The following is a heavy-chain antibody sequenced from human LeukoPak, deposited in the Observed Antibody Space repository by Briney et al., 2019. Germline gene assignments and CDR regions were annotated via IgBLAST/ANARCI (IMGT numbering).Heavy chain of an antibody. V-gene: IGHV4-61*02. J-gene: IGHJ4*02. CDR2: IYTSGST. CDR3: ARHLNSAHCSGGSCYPFDY. D-gene: IGHD2-15*01. CDR1: GGSISSGSYY. Sequence: SETLSLTCTVSGGSISSGSYYWSWIRQPAGKGLEWIGRIYTSGSTNYNPSLKSRVTISVDTSKNQFSLKLSSMTAADTAVYYCARHLNSAHCSGGSCYPFDYWGQGTLVTVSS.